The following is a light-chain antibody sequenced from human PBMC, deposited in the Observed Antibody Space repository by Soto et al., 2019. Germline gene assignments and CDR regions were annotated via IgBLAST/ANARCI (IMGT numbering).Light chain of an antibody. CDR1: SAHSNYI. V-gene: IGLV4-60*02. CDR3: ETWDSNTRV. J-gene: IGLJ3*02. CDR2: LEGSGTY. Sequence: QLVLTQSSSASASLGSSVKLTCTLSSAHSNYIIAWHHRQPGKAPRYLMKLEGSGTYNKGSGVPDRFSGSSSGADRYLTISNLQFEDEADYYCETWDSNTRVFGGGTKLTVL.